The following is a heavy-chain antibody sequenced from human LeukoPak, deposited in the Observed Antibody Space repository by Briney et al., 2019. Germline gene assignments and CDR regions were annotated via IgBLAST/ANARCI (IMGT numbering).Heavy chain of an antibody. Sequence: GGSLRLSCAASGFTFSSYWMSWVRQAPGKGLQWVANIKQDGSEKYYVDSVKGRFTISRDNAKNSLYLQMNSLRAEDTAVYYCARDHGSEASCGDDCHTDWFDPWGQGTLVTVSS. J-gene: IGHJ5*02. CDR2: IKQDGSEK. D-gene: IGHD2-21*02. CDR3: ARDHGSEASCGDDCHTDWFDP. CDR1: GFTFSSYW. V-gene: IGHV3-7*01.